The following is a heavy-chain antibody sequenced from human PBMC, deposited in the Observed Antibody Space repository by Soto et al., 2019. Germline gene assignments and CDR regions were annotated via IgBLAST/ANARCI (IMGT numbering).Heavy chain of an antibody. CDR3: ASAYDILTGYYKVSNWFDP. Sequence: SETLSLTCSVSGDSISRSSHYWGWIRQPPGKGLEWIGSVHISEKAYYNPSLKSRVTISVDTSKNQFSLKLSSVAAADTAVYYCASAYDILTGYYKVSNWFDPWGQGTLVTVSS. CDR2: VHISEKA. V-gene: IGHV4-39*01. D-gene: IGHD3-9*01. CDR1: GDSISRSSHY. J-gene: IGHJ5*02.